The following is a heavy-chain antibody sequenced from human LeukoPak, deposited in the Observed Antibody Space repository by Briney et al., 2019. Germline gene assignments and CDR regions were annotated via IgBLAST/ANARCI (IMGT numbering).Heavy chain of an antibody. Sequence: GGSLRLSCAASGFTFSSYSVNWVRQAPGKGLEWVSYISSSSSTIYYADSVKGRFTISRDNAKNSLYLQMNSLRAEDTAVYYCARDQGSSGWYRPYYFDYWGQGTLVTVSS. D-gene: IGHD6-19*01. V-gene: IGHV3-48*04. CDR3: ARDQGSSGWYRPYYFDY. CDR2: ISSSSSTI. J-gene: IGHJ4*02. CDR1: GFTFSSYS.